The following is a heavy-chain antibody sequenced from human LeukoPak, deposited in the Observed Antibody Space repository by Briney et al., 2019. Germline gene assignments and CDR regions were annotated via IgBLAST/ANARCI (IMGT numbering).Heavy chain of an antibody. V-gene: IGHV1-2*02. CDR2: INPNSGGT. J-gene: IGHJ4*02. CDR1: GYTFTGYY. Sequence: GASVKVSCKASGYTFTGYYIHWVRQAPGQGLEWRGLINPNSGGTNYAQKFQGRVTMTRDTSISTAYMELSRLRSDDTAVYYCARGYAILRYFDWLPQHIDYWGQGTLVTVSS. D-gene: IGHD3-9*01. CDR3: ARGYAILRYFDWLPQHIDY.